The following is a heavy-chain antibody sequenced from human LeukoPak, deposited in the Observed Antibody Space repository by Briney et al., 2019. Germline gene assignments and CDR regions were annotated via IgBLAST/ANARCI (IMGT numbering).Heavy chain of an antibody. D-gene: IGHD1-1*01. J-gene: IGHJ6*03. CDR3: ARMRVQLERRWNYYYYYMDV. V-gene: IGHV4-4*02. Sequence: PSETLSLTCAVSGGSISSSNWWSWVRQPPGKGLEWIGEINHSGSTNYNPSLKSRVTISVDTSKNQFSLKLSSVTAADTAVYYCARMRVQLERRWNYYYYYMDVWGKGTTVTISS. CDR1: GGSISSSNW. CDR2: INHSGST.